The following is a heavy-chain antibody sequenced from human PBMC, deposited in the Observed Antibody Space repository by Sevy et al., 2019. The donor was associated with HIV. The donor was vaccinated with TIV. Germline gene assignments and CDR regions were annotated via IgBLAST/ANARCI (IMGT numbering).Heavy chain of an antibody. Sequence: SETLSLTCTVSGGSITSLYWNWIRQPPGKGLGWIANIYYNGHINYNPSLKSRVTLPLDTSKNQFSLRLGSVTAADTARYYCAGENAWGRGYSWGQGTLVTVSS. CDR3: AGENAWGRGYS. D-gene: IGHD1-26*01. V-gene: IGHV4-59*08. CDR2: IYYNGHI. CDR1: GGSITSLY. J-gene: IGHJ4*02.